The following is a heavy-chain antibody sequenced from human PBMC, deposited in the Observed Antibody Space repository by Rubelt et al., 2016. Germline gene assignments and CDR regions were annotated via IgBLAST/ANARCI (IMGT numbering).Heavy chain of an antibody. J-gene: IGHJ4*02. CDR3: ARTKTVEMATIPLAY. D-gene: IGHD5-24*01. Sequence: QVQLVQSGAEVKKPGSSVKVSCKASGYTFTSYYMHWVRQAPGQGLEWMGIINPSGGSTSYAQKFQGRVTMTRDTSTSPVVMGLSSLGSEETAGYYGARTKTVEMATIPLAYWGQGTLVTVSS. V-gene: IGHV1-46*01. CDR1: GYTFTSYY. CDR2: INPSGGST.